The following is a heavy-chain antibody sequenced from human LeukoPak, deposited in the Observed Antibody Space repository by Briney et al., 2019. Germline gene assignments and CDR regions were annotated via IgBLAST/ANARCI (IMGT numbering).Heavy chain of an antibody. CDR2: INPNSGGT. CDR1: GYTFTGYC. V-gene: IGHV1-2*02. D-gene: IGHD6-19*01. Sequence: GASVKVSCKASGYTFTGYCMHWVRQAPGQGLEWMGWINPNSGGTNYAQKFQGRVTMTRDTSISTAYMELSRLRSDDTAVYYCARVLSAYSSGWYERAFDYWGQGTLVTVSS. CDR3: ARVLSAYSSGWYERAFDY. J-gene: IGHJ4*02.